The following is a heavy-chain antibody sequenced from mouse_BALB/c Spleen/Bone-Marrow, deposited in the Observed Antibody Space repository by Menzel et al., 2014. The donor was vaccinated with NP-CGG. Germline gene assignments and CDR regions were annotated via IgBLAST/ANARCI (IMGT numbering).Heavy chain of an antibody. J-gene: IGHJ1*01. CDR3: ARDWDYWYFDV. CDR2: INPSTGYT. D-gene: IGHD4-1*01. Sequence: QVQLQQSGAELAKPGASVKMSCKASGYTFTSYWMHWVKQRPGQGLEWIGYINPSTGYTEYNQKFKDKATLTADKSSSTVYMKLSSLTSEDSAVYYCARDWDYWYFDVWGAGTTVTVSS. V-gene: IGHV1-7*01. CDR1: GYTFTSYW.